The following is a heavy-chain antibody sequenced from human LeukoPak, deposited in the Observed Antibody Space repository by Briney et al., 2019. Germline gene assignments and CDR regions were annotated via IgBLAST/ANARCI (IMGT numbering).Heavy chain of an antibody. V-gene: IGHV4-34*01. D-gene: IGHD6-13*01. CDR2: INHSGST. CDR3: ARESSSWYRKYFQH. CDR1: GGSFSAYY. J-gene: IGHJ1*01. Sequence: SETLSLTCAVYGGSFSAYYWSWIRRPPGKGLEWIGEINHSGSTNYNPSLKSRVTISVDTSKNQFSLKLSSVTAADTAVYYCARESSSWYRKYFQHWGQGTLVTVSS.